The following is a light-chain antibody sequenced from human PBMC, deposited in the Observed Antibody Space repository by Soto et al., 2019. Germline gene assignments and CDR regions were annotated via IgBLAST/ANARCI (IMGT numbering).Light chain of an antibody. J-gene: IGKJ1*01. V-gene: IGKV3-15*01. Sequence: IVLTQSPGTVSLSPGERATLSCRASQTGSIKYLAWYKQKPGQAPRLLIYGTSTRATGIPARFSGSGSGTEFTLTISSLQSEDFAVYYCQQYNNWPPRTFGQGTKVDIK. CDR1: QTGSIKY. CDR2: GTS. CDR3: QQYNNWPPRT.